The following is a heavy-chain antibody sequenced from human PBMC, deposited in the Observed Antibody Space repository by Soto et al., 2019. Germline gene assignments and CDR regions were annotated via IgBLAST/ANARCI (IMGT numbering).Heavy chain of an antibody. CDR1: GGSISSYY. Sequence: QVQLQESGPGLVKPSETLSLTCTVSGGSISSYYWSWIRQPPGKGLEWIGSIYYSGSTNYNPSLTRRVTISVATSKHQFSLTLSSVTAADTAVYYCARHHDSWGQGTLVTVSS. CDR3: ARHHDS. J-gene: IGHJ4*02. V-gene: IGHV4-59*08. CDR2: IYYSGST.